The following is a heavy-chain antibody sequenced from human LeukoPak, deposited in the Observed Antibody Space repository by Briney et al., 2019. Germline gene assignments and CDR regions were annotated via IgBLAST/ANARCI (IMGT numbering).Heavy chain of an antibody. J-gene: IGHJ3*02. CDR3: AREVSGYDSPAFDI. Sequence: PSETLSLTCTVSGGSISISDYYWSWIRQPPGKGLEWIGYIHYSGGTYYNPSLKSRLTISVDTSNNQFALQLSSVTAADTAVYYCAREVSGYDSPAFDIWGQGTMVTVSS. D-gene: IGHD3-22*01. CDR2: IHYSGGT. CDR1: GGSISISDYY. V-gene: IGHV4-30-4*01.